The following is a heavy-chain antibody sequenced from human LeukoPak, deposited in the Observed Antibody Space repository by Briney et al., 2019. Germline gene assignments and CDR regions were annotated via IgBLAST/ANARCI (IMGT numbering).Heavy chain of an antibody. V-gene: IGHV4-4*07. D-gene: IGHD3-10*01. CDR1: GGFISSYY. CDR3: ASARGYYGSGTNYYYMDV. J-gene: IGHJ6*03. CDR2: IYTSGST. Sequence: SETLSLTCTVSGGFISSYYWSWIRQPAGKGLEWLGRIYTSGSTNYNPSLKSRVTMSVDTSKNQFSLKLSSVTPADTAVYYCASARGYYGSGTNYYYMDVWGKGTTVTISS.